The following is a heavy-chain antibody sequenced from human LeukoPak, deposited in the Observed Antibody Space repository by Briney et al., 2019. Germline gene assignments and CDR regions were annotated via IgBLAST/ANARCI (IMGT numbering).Heavy chain of an antibody. J-gene: IGHJ4*02. CDR1: GFTFSSYW. D-gene: IGHD6-19*01. CDR3: AKGLSSSWVPGIAVAGGLDY. V-gene: IGHV3-7*01. CDR2: IKQDGSEK. Sequence: PGGSLRLSCAASGFTFSSYWMSWVRQAPGKGLEWVANIKQDGSEKYYVDSVKGRFTISRDNAKNSLYLQMNSLRAEDTAVYYCAKGLSSSWVPGIAVAGGLDYWGQGTLVTVSS.